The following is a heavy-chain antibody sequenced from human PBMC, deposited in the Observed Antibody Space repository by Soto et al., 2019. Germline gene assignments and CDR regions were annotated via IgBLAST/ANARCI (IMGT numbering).Heavy chain of an antibody. D-gene: IGHD1-26*01. V-gene: IGHV3-30*18. Sequence: QVQLVESGGGVVQPGTSLRLSCAASGFTFKTHAMHWFRQAPGKGLEWMAVIAYDGNEKFYADSVKGRFTISRDNSKNALYLQINTLRNDDTAVYYCGKDVGDYVPYYYGVDVWGQGTTVTVSS. CDR2: IAYDGNEK. CDR1: GFTFKTHA. J-gene: IGHJ6*02. CDR3: GKDVGDYVPYYYGVDV.